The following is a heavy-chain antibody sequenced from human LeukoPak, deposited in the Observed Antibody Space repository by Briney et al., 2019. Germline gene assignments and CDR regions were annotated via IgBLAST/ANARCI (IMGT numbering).Heavy chain of an antibody. D-gene: IGHD1-1*01. CDR1: GGTFSSYA. J-gene: IGHJ4*02. CDR2: IIPIFGTA. V-gene: IGHV1-69*05. Sequence: SVKVSCKASGGTFSSYAISWVRQAPGQGLEWMGGIIPIFGTANYAQKFQGRVTITTDESTSTAYMELSSLRSEDTAVYYCARETLPGTPSSNFDYWGQGTLVTVSS. CDR3: ARETLPGTPSSNFDY.